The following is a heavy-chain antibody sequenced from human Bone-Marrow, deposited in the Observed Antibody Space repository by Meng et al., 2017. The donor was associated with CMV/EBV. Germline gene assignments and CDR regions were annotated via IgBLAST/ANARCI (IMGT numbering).Heavy chain of an antibody. D-gene: IGHD3-10*01. CDR3: ARALIWFGASYGMDV. V-gene: IGHV4-39*07. Sequence: GSLRLSCTVSGGSISSSSYYWGWIRQPPGKGLEWIGSIYYSGSTYYNPSLKSRVTISVDTSKNQFSLKLSSVTAADTAVYYCARALIWFGASYGMDVWGQGTTVNGAS. CDR2: IYYSGST. CDR1: GGSISSSSYY. J-gene: IGHJ6*01.